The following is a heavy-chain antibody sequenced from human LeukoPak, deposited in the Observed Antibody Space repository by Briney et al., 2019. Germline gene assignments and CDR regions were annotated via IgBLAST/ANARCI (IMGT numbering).Heavy chain of an antibody. V-gene: IGHV3-21*01. Sequence: GGSLRLSCAASGFTFSSYSMNWVRQAPGKGLEWVSSISSSSSYIYYADSVKGRFTISRDNAKNSLYLQMNSLRAEDTAVYYCAKDSPSYSSGWAVDYWGQGTLVTVSS. D-gene: IGHD6-19*01. J-gene: IGHJ4*02. CDR2: ISSSSSYI. CDR1: GFTFSSYS. CDR3: AKDSPSYSSGWAVDY.